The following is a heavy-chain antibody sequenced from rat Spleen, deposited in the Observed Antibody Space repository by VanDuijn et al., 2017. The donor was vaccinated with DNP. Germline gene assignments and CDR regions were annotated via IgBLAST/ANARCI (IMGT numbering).Heavy chain of an antibody. V-gene: IGHV5-31*01. CDR3: ARHGEVHLRYAMDA. Sequence: EVQLVESGGGLVQPGRSLKLSCAASGFTFNNYWMTWIRQVPGKGLEWVASLTTTGDSMYYPDSVKGRFTISRDNAKNTLSLQMNSLRSEDTATYYCARHGEVHLRYAMDAWGQGTSVTVSS. D-gene: IGHD1-5*01. CDR1: GFTFNNYW. CDR2: LTTTGDSM. J-gene: IGHJ4*01.